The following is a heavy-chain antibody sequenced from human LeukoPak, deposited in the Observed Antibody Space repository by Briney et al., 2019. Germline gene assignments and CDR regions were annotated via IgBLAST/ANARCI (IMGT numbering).Heavy chain of an antibody. CDR3: ARASSSWGDY. D-gene: IGHD6-13*01. CDR1: GFTFSSYS. J-gene: IGHJ4*02. V-gene: IGHV3-21*01. CDR2: ISSSSSYI. Sequence: GGSLRLSCAASGFTFSSYSMNWVRQAPGKGLEWVSSISSSSSYIYYADSVKGRFTISRDNAKNSLYLQMNSLRAEDAAVYYCARASSSWGDYWGQGTLVTVSS.